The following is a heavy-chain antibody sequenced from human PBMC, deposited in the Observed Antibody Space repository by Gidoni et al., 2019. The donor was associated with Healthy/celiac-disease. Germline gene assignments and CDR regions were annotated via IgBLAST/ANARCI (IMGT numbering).Heavy chain of an antibody. J-gene: IGHJ3*02. CDR3: AKDWSSPEADTGGFDI. Sequence: EVQLVESGGGLVQPGRSLRLSCAASGFTFDDYAMHWVRRAPGKGLEWVSGISWNSGSIGYADSVKGRFTISRDNAKNSLYLQMNSLRAEDTALYYCAKDWSSPEADTGGFDIWGQGTMVTVSS. CDR2: ISWNSGSI. D-gene: IGHD5-18*01. CDR1: GFTFDDYA. V-gene: IGHV3-9*01.